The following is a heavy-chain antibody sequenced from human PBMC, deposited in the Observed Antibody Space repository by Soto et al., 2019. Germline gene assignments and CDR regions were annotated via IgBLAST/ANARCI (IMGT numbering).Heavy chain of an antibody. J-gene: IGHJ6*02. CDR3: ARECTVATIGGGMDV. V-gene: IGHV4-39*02. D-gene: IGHD5-12*01. CDR1: GGSISGSSYY. Sequence: SATRSLTCTVSGGSISGSSYYWGWLRQPPGKGLEWIGSVYYNGNTYYDPSLKSRVTISVDTSRNQFSLKLSSVTAADTAVYYCARECTVATIGGGMDVWGQGTTVTVSS. CDR2: VYYNGNT.